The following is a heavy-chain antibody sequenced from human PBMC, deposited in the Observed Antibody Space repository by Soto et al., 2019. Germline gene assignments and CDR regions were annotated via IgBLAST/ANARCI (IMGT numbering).Heavy chain of an antibody. D-gene: IGHD6-25*01. V-gene: IGHV1-8*01. CDR1: GYTFTSYD. CDR2: MNPNSGNT. CDR3: ARELYSSVRFDP. Sequence: GASVKVSCKASGYTFTSYDINWVRQATGQGLEWMGWMNPNSGNTGYAQKFKGRVTMTRNTSISTAYMELSSLRSEDTAVYYCARELYSSVRFDPWGQGTLVTVSS. J-gene: IGHJ5*02.